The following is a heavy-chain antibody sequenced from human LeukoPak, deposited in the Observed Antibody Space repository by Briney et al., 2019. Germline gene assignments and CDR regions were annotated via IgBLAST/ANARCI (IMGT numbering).Heavy chain of an antibody. J-gene: IGHJ4*02. CDR3: ARRDHGDYGEEY. V-gene: IGHV3-7*01. Sequence: PGGSLRLSRAASGFTFSSYWMTWVRQAPGKGLEWVANIKQDGSEKYYVDSVKGRFTISRDNAKNSLSLQMNSLTAEDTAVYYCARRDHGDYGEEYWGQGTLVTVSS. CDR2: IKQDGSEK. CDR1: GFTFSSYW. D-gene: IGHD4-17*01.